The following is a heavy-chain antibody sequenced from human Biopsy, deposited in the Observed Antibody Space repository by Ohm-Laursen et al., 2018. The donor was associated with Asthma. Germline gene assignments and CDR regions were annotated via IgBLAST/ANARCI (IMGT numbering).Heavy chain of an antibody. CDR2: VIPIYGTT. CDR3: AREVSTVDYGYYYFAMDV. V-gene: IGHV1-69*13. Sequence: GASVKVSCKAHGDILSSFGIKWVRKAPGQGLEWMGGVIPIYGTTHTAQKFQGRVTITADESTSTAYMELTSPRKEGTAVYYCAREVSTVDYGYYYFAMDVWGQGTTVTASS. CDR1: GDILSSFG. J-gene: IGHJ6*02. D-gene: IGHD4-17*01.